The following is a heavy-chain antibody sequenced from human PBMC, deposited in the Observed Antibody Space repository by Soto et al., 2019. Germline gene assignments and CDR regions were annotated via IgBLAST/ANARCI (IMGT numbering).Heavy chain of an antibody. CDR3: ARHFGVQYPRSPLWWFDP. J-gene: IGHJ5*02. Sequence: PSETLSLTCSVSDASISSGSYYWGWLRQPPGKGLEWIGSIFNSGTVYYNPSLKSRVTISVDTSKNQFSLKVNSVTAADTAVYYCARHFGVQYPRSPLWWFDPWGQGTLVTVAS. D-gene: IGHD3-16*01. V-gene: IGHV4-39*01. CDR2: IFNSGTV. CDR1: DASISSGSYY.